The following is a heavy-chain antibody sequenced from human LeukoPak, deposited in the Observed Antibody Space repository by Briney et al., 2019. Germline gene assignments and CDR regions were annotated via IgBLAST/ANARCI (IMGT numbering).Heavy chain of an antibody. D-gene: IGHD5-18*01. CDR3: AKDKNSYGPHYFDY. V-gene: IGHV3-30*18. J-gene: IGHJ4*02. CDR2: ISYDGSNK. CDR1: GFTFSTFG. Sequence: GGSERLSCAASGFTFSTFGMHWVRQAPGKGLEWVAVISYDGSNKYYADSVKGRFTISRDNSENTLYLQMNSLRAEDTAVYYCAKDKNSYGPHYFDYWGQGTLFSASS.